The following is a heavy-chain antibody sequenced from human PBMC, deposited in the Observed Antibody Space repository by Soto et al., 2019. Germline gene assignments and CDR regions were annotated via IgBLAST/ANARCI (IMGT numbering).Heavy chain of an antibody. D-gene: IGHD3-16*01. CDR1: GFTVSSNH. CDR3: AGPGEQHRY. CDR2: IYSGGST. V-gene: IGHV3-66*01. Sequence: EVQLVESGGGLVQPGGSLRLSCAASGFTVSSNHMSWVRQAPGKGLEWVSLIYSGGSTYYADSVKGRFTFSRDNSKNMLYLKMNSLRAEDTAVYYCAGPGEQHRYWGQGTLVTVSS. J-gene: IGHJ4*02.